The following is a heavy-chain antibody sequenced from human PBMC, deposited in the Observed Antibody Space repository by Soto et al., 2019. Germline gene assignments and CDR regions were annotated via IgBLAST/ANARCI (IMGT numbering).Heavy chain of an antibody. V-gene: IGHV4-59*01. D-gene: IGHD3-22*01. CDR2: IYYSGST. Sequence: QVQLQESGPGLVKPSETLSLTCTVSGGSISSYYWSWIRQPPGKGLEWMGYIYYSGSTNYNPSLKSRVTISVDTSKNQLSLKLSSVTAADTAVYYCAREDRYYYDSSGYPVDAFDIWGQGTMVTVSS. CDR1: GGSISSYY. J-gene: IGHJ3*02. CDR3: AREDRYYYDSSGYPVDAFDI.